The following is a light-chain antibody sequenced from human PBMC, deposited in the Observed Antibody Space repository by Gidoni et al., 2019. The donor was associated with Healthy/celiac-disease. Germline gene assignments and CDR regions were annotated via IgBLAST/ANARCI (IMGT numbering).Light chain of an antibody. J-gene: IGKJ1*01. V-gene: IGKV1-39*01. CDR1: QSISSY. CDR2: AAS. Sequence: IQFTPSPSSLSASVGDRVTITCRASQSISSYLNWYQQKPGKAPKLLIYAASSLQSGVPSRFSGSGSGTDFTLTISSLQPEDFATYYCQQSDNTLRTFGPXTKVEIK. CDR3: QQSDNTLRT.